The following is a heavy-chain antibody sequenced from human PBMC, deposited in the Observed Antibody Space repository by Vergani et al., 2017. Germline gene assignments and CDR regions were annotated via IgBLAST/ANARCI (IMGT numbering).Heavy chain of an antibody. D-gene: IGHD4-23*01. Sequence: QVTLKESGPALVNPTQTPTLTCTFSGFSLSTSGMRVSWIRQPPGKALEWLARIDWDDDKFYSTSLKTRLTISKDTSKNQVVLTMTNMDPVDTATYYCARGGNFFDYWGQGTLVTVSS. CDR2: IDWDDDK. V-gene: IGHV2-70*04. CDR1: GFSLSTSGMR. J-gene: IGHJ4*02. CDR3: ARGGNFFDY.